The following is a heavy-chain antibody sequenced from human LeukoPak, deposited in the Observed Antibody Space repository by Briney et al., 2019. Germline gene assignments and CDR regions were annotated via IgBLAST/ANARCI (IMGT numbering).Heavy chain of an antibody. Sequence: SSEALSLTCTVSGGSISTYYWSWIRQPPGKGLEWIGSIYDSGSTNYNPSLKSRVTISTDTSKNQFSLKLSSVTAADTAVYYCARGSVTTFLHWGQGTLVTVSS. D-gene: IGHD2/OR15-2a*01. J-gene: IGHJ4*02. CDR1: GGSISTYY. CDR2: IYDSGST. CDR3: ARGSVTTFLH. V-gene: IGHV4-59*01.